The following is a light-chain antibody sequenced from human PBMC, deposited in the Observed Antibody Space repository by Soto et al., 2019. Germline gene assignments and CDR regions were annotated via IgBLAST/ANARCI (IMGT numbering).Light chain of an antibody. CDR2: DVS. CDR1: SIDVGGYNY. V-gene: IGLV2-14*01. J-gene: IGLJ1*01. CDR3: SSYTPSGFV. Sequence: QSAPTQPASVSGSPGQSITISCTGTSIDVGGYNYVSWFQQHPGKAPKLMIYDVSARPSGVSNRFSGSKSGNTASLTISGLQAEDEADYYCSSYTPSGFVFGPGTKVTVL.